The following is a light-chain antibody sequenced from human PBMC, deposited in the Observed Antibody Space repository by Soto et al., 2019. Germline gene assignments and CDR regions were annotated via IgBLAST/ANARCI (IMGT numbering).Light chain of an antibody. J-gene: IGKJ4*01. CDR2: GAS. CDR1: QSVSSSY. CDR3: QQYGSSLT. Sequence: EIVLTQSPDTLSLYPGERATLSCRASQSVSSSYLAWYQQKPGQAPRLLIYGASSRATGIPDRFSGSGSGTDFTLTISRLEPEDFAVYYCQQYGSSLTGGGRTKMESK. V-gene: IGKV3-20*01.